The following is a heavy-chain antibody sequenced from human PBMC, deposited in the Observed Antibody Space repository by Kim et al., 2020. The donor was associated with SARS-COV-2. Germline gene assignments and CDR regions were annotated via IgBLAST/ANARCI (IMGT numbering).Heavy chain of an antibody. V-gene: IGHV3-66*01. J-gene: IGHJ4*02. Sequence: KGRFTISRDKSKNTLYLQMNSLRVEDTAVYYCARDLGYYYDSSDYPTLDYWGQGTLVTVSS. D-gene: IGHD3-22*01. CDR3: ARDLGYYYDSSDYPTLDY.